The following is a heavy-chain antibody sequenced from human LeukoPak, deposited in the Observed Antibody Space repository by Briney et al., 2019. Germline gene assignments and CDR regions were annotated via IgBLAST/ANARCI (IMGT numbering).Heavy chain of an antibody. Sequence: GGSLRLSCAASGFTFSSYEMNWVRQAPGKGLEWVSYISSSGSTIYYADSVKGRFTISRDNAKNSLYLQMNSLRAEDTAVYYCARDRGALGVDYWGQGTLVTVSS. CDR2: ISSSGSTI. CDR1: GFTFSSYE. D-gene: IGHD3-10*01. V-gene: IGHV3-48*03. J-gene: IGHJ4*02. CDR3: ARDRGALGVDY.